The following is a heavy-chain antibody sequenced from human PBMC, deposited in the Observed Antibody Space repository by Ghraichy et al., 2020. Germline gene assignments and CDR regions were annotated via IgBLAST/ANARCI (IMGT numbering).Heavy chain of an antibody. CDR1: GYTFTVYY. J-gene: IGHJ3*02. D-gene: IGHD2-15*01. CDR3: ARVNRDGSNHDAFDI. V-gene: IGHV1-2*02. Sequence: ASVKVSCKASGYTFTVYYLHWVRQAPGQGLEWMAWINPKSGGTHYAQKFQGRVTMTRDTSISTAYMELSRLRSDDTAVYYCARVNRDGSNHDAFDIWGQGTVVTVSS. CDR2: INPKSGGT.